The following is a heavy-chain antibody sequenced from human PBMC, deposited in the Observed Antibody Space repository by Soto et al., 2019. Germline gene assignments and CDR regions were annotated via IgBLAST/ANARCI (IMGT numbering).Heavy chain of an antibody. CDR2: INHSGST. D-gene: IGHD6-13*01. Sequence: SEILSLTCAVYGGSFSGYYWSWIRQPPGKGLEWIGEINHSGSTNYNPSLKSRVTISVDTSKNQFSLKLSSVTAADTAVYYCASLPMYSSSWYFDYWGQGTLVTVSS. CDR1: GGSFSGYY. J-gene: IGHJ4*02. V-gene: IGHV4-34*01. CDR3: ASLPMYSSSWYFDY.